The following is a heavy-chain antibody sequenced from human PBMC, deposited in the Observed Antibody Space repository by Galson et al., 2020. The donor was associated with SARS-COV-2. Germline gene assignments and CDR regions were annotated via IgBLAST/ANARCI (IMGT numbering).Heavy chain of an antibody. D-gene: IGHD2-15*01. CDR3: AATSLLGFCSGGSCSYNWLDP. CDR2: TYFTGRS. CDR1: GTSISNYY. V-gene: IGHV4-59*08. Sequence: SATLSLTCTVSGTSISNYYWSWIRQPPGKGLEWIGYTYFTGRSNYNPSLKSRVTISIDTTKSQFSPRLTSLTAADTAVYYCAATSLLGFCSGGSCSYNWLDPWGQGALVTVSS. J-gene: IGHJ5*02.